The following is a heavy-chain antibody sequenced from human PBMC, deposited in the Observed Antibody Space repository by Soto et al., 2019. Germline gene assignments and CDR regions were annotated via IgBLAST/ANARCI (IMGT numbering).Heavy chain of an antibody. CDR2: ISGSGGST. CDR3: AKGGEMATITTYFDY. CDR1: GFTFSSYA. J-gene: IGHJ4*02. D-gene: IGHD5-12*01. Sequence: EVQLLESGGGLVQPGGSLRLSCAASGFTFSSYAMSWVRQAPGKGLDWVSAISGSGGSTYYADSVKGRFTISRDNSKNTLYLQMNSLRAEDTAVYYCAKGGEMATITTYFDYWGQGTLVTVSS. V-gene: IGHV3-23*01.